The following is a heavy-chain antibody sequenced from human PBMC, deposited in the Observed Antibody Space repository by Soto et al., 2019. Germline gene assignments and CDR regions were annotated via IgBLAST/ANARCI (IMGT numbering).Heavy chain of an antibody. D-gene: IGHD1-26*01. J-gene: IGHJ4*02. CDR3: ARDRGGSYYPSFFDY. CDR2: MYFRGST. Sequence: SETLSLTCAVSGGSISSGGYSWSWIRQPPGKGLEWIGYMYFRGSTNYNPSLKSRVTISVDTSKNQFSLKLSSVTAADTAVYYCARDRGGSYYPSFFDYWGQGILVTVSS. V-gene: IGHV4-61*08. CDR1: GGSISSGGYS.